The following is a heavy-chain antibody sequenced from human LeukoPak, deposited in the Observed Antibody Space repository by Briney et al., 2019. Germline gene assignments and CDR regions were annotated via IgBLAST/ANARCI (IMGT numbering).Heavy chain of an antibody. CDR2: ISGSGGST. CDR3: AKHDYESSGYYYLDY. V-gene: IGHV3-23*01. J-gene: IGHJ4*02. Sequence: GGSPRLSWADCGFTFSSYAMSWVRQAPGKGLEWVSAISGSGGSTYYADSVKGRFTISRDNSKNTLYLQMNSLRAEDTAVYYCAKHDYESSGYYYLDYWGQGTLVTVSS. D-gene: IGHD3-22*01. CDR1: GFTFSSYA.